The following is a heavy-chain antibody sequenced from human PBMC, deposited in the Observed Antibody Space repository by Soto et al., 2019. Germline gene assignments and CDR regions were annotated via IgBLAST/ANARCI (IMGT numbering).Heavy chain of an antibody. J-gene: IGHJ4*02. CDR3: ARWVEVSLDYFDS. Sequence: QVQLQESGPGLVKPSQTLSLTCTVSGGSMSNGYYYWSWVRQNPGKGLEWIGHIYHSGRTYYNPSLKSRVGILVDTSKTQFSLHLNSVTAADTAVYYCARWVEVSLDYFDSWGQGTPVTVSS. V-gene: IGHV4-31*03. D-gene: IGHD1-20*01. CDR1: GGSMSNGYYY. CDR2: IYHSGRT.